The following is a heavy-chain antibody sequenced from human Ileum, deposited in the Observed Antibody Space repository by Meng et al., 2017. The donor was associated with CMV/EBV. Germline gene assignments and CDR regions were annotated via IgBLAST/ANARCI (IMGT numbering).Heavy chain of an antibody. D-gene: IGHD3-3*01. CDR1: GGSTTSSTYY. V-gene: IGHV4-39*07. CDR2: VYYSGTT. J-gene: IGHJ4*02. Sequence: QLQLQESGPGLVKPSETLSLTCTASGGSTTSSTYYWGWIRQPPGKGLEWIGSVYYSGTTYYNPSPKSRVNMSIDTSKNRFSLKLSSATAADTAVYYCARNVGFYSSQIAYWGQGALVTVSS. CDR3: ARNVGFYSSQIAY.